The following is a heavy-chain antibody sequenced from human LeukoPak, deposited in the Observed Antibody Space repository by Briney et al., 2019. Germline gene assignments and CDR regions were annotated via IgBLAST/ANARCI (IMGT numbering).Heavy chain of an antibody. CDR3: ARDDGYNYV. Sequence: ASVKVSCKASGYIFTDYYIHWVRQAPGQGLEWMGLIKPNSGGTNYAQKFQGRVTMTKETSISTAYMELSRLRSDDTAVYYCARDDGYNYVWGQGTLVTVSS. V-gene: IGHV1-2*02. CDR1: GYIFTDYY. J-gene: IGHJ4*02. D-gene: IGHD5-24*01. CDR2: IKPNSGGT.